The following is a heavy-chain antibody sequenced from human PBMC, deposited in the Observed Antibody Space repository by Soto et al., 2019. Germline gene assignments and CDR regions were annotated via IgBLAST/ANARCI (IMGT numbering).Heavy chain of an antibody. CDR2: IRASGTT. V-gene: IGHV3-23*01. CDR3: AKDQGAGSWPYFDY. Sequence: GGSLRLSCAASGFTFSTYAMGWVRQAPWKGLEWVSIIRASGTTYYADSVQGRFTISRDNSKNTLSLQMNSLRAEDRAIYYCAKDQGAGSWPYFDYWGQGTLVTVSS. J-gene: IGHJ4*02. CDR1: GFTFSTYA. D-gene: IGHD6-13*01.